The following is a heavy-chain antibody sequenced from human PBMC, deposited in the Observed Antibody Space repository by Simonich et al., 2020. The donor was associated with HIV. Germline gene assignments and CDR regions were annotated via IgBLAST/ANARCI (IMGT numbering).Heavy chain of an antibody. CDR1: GFTFDDYG. D-gene: IGHD2-2*01. J-gene: IGHJ4*02. V-gene: IGHV3-20*04. CDR3: ARADCSSASCPLGFDY. Sequence: PGGSLRLSCAASGFTFDDYGLNWVRQAPGKGLEWVSGINWNGDSTGYADSVKGRFAIYRDNAKNSLFLQMNSLRAEDTAFYYCARADCSSASCPLGFDYWGQGTLVTVSS. CDR2: INWNGDST.